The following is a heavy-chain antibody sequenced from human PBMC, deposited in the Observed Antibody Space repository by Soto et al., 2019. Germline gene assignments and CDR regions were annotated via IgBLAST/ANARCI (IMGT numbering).Heavy chain of an antibody. CDR3: VKDVDSSAYYFGY. Sequence: GGSLRLSCSASGFTFTNFAIHWVRQAPGKGLEYVSAISSDGGGTYYADSAKGRFTISRDNSKNTLYLQMSSLRADDTAVYYCVKDVDSSAYYFGYWGQGTLVTVSS. J-gene: IGHJ4*02. CDR2: ISSDGGGT. D-gene: IGHD3-22*01. V-gene: IGHV3-64D*06. CDR1: GFTFTNFA.